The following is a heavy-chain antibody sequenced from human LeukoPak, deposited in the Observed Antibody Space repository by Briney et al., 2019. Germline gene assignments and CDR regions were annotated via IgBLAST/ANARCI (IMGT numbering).Heavy chain of an antibody. CDR1: GFTFSSYA. Sequence: GGSLRLSCAASGFTFSSYAMSWVRQAPGKGLEWVALMSYDGSNKYYTDSVKGRFSISRDNSKNTLYVQINNLRPEDTAVYYCARGDHYYDSSAFLDYWGQGTLVTVSS. CDR2: MSYDGSNK. CDR3: ARGDHYYDSSAFLDY. V-gene: IGHV3-30*04. J-gene: IGHJ4*02. D-gene: IGHD3-22*01.